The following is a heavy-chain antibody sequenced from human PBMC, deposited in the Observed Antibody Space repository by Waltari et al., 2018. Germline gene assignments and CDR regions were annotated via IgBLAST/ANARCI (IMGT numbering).Heavy chain of an antibody. Sequence: QVQLVQSGAEVKKPGSSVKVSCKASGGTFSSYAISWVRQAPGQGLEWMGGLIPIFVTANSAQKFQGRVTITADESTSTAYMELSSLRSEDTAVYYCATRAIPAIYYYGMDVWGQGTTVTVSS. V-gene: IGHV1-69*01. CDR1: GGTFSSYA. D-gene: IGHD2-2*01. CDR3: ATRAIPAIYYYGMDV. J-gene: IGHJ6*02. CDR2: LIPIFVTA.